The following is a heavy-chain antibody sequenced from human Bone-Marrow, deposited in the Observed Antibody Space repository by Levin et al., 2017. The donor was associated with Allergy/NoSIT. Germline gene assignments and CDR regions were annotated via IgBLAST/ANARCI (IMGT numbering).Heavy chain of an antibody. CDR1: GFTFDDYT. CDR2: ISWDGGST. J-gene: IGHJ4*02. D-gene: IGHD2-15*01. CDR3: AKSGDCSGGSCYSHYFDY. Sequence: SCAASGFTFDDYTMHWVRQAPGKGLEWVSLISWDGGSTYYADSVKGRFTISRDNSKNSLYLQMNSLRTEDTALYYCAKSGDCSGGSCYSHYFDYWGQGTLVTVSS. V-gene: IGHV3-43*01.